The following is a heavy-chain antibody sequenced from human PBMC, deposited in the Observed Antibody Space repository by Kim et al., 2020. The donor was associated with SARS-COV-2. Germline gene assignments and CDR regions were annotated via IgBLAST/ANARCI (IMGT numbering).Heavy chain of an antibody. D-gene: IGHD6-19*01. CDR3: ARSSSSGRGKFDY. Sequence: GGSLRLSCAASGFTFSSYAMHWVRQAPGKGLEWVAVISYDGSNKYYADSVKGRFTISRDNSKNTLYLQMNSLRAEDTAVYYCARSSSSGRGKFDYWGQGTLVTVSS. V-gene: IGHV3-30*04. CDR2: ISYDGSNK. J-gene: IGHJ4*02. CDR1: GFTFSSYA.